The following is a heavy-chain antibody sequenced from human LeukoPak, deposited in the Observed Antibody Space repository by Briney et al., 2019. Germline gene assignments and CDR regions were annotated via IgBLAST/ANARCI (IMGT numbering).Heavy chain of an antibody. CDR2: IYYSGST. Sequence: SETLSLTCTVSDGSFSSYYWSWIRQPPGKGLEWIGYIYYSGSTNYNPSLKTRLTISVDTSKNQFSLKLSSVTAADTAVYYCARHLYYYYMDVWGKGTTVTVSS. CDR3: ARHLYYYYMDV. CDR1: DGSFSSYY. J-gene: IGHJ6*03. V-gene: IGHV4-59*08.